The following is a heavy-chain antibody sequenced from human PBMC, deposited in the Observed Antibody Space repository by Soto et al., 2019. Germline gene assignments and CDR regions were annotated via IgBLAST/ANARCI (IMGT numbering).Heavy chain of an antibody. CDR1: GGSIRNYY. J-gene: IGHJ5*02. Sequence: PSETLSLTCTVSGGSIRNYYWSWIRQPPGKGLEWIGYSYYSGTTNYNPSLKSRVTISVDTSKNQFSLKLSSVTAADTAVYYCARATSITGTTHWFDPCGQGTLVTVS. V-gene: IGHV4-59*01. D-gene: IGHD1-7*01. CDR2: SYYSGTT. CDR3: ARATSITGTTHWFDP.